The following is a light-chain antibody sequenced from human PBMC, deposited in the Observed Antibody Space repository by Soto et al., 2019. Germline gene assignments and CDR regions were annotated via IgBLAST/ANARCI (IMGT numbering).Light chain of an antibody. CDR1: EAISDY. V-gene: IGKV1-27*01. CDR3: QKYYSAPLT. CDR2: AAS. Sequence: DIAMTQSPSSLSASVGDRVTITCRASEAISDYLAWYQKKPGTPPKLIIYAASVLQSGVPSRFRGSGSGTDFTLTISSLQPEDVATYFCQKYYSAPLTFGGGTKV. J-gene: IGKJ4*01.